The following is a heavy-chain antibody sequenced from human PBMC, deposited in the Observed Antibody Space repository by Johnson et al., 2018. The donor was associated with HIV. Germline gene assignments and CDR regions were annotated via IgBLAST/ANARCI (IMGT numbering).Heavy chain of an antibody. V-gene: IGHV3-13*01. D-gene: IGHD3-16*01. CDR1: GFTFSSYD. Sequence: VQLVESGGGLVQPGGSLRLSCAASGFTFSSYDMHWVRQATGKGLEWVSAIGTAGDTYYPGSVKGRFTISRENAKNSLYLQMNSLRAGDTAVYYCARGGGLGAFDIWGQGTMVTVSS. CDR3: ARGGGLGAFDI. CDR2: IGTAGDT. J-gene: IGHJ3*02.